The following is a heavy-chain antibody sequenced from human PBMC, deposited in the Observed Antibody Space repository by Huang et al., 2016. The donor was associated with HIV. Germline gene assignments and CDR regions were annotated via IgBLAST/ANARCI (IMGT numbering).Heavy chain of an antibody. J-gene: IGHJ4*02. D-gene: IGHD3-9*01. CDR2: INNKTGKP. Sequence: QVQLVQSGSELRKPGASVKVSCKASGYTFTTYSLIWVRQAPGQGLEWMGWINNKTGKPTYAHGFTGRFVFSLDTTVNTAYLQISSLKTDNTAKYFCARYRLTGTFLDSWGQGTQVTVSS. V-gene: IGHV7-4-1*02. CDR1: GYTFTTYS. CDR3: ARYRLTGTFLDS.